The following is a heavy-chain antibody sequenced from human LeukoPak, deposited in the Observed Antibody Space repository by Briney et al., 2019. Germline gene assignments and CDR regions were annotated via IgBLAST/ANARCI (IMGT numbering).Heavy chain of an antibody. CDR3: ETGVRGYNSVLDY. V-gene: IGHV3-21*01. CDR2: ISSGSSYI. J-gene: IGHJ4*02. Sequence: GGSLRLSSAASGFTFSNYYMNWVRQAPGKGLEWVSSISSGSSYIYYADSLKGRFTISRDNAKNSLYLQMNSVRAEDTAVYYCETGVRGYNSVLDYWGQGNLVTVSP. D-gene: IGHD6-19*01. CDR1: GFTFSNYY.